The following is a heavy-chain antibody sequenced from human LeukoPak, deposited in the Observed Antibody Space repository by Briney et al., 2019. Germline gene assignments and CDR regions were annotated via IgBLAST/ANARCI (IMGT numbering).Heavy chain of an antibody. CDR3: ASDGFGFRRIVVVPAAIDS. CDR1: GFTFSSYA. V-gene: IGHV3-30-3*01. Sequence: GRSPRLSCAASGFTFSSYAMHWVRQAPGKGLEWVAVISYDGSNKYYADSVKGRFTISRDNSKNTLYLQMNSLRAVDTAVYHCASDGFGFRRIVVVPAAIDSWGQGTLVTVSS. CDR2: ISYDGSNK. J-gene: IGHJ4*02. D-gene: IGHD2-2*01.